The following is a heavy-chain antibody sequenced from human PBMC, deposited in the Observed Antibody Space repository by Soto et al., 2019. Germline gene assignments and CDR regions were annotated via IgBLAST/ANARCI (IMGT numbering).Heavy chain of an antibody. J-gene: IGHJ5*02. Sequence: SETLSLTCSVSGGSISSGYYYWSWIRQPPGKGLEWIGDIYYSGNTYYNPSLKSRLIISIDTSKNQFSLKVGSVTAADTAVYYCARDKSPAAIGYWFDPWGQGTPVTVSS. CDR1: GGSISSGYYY. CDR3: ARDKSPAAIGYWFDP. CDR2: IYYSGNT. D-gene: IGHD2-2*01. V-gene: IGHV4-30-4*01.